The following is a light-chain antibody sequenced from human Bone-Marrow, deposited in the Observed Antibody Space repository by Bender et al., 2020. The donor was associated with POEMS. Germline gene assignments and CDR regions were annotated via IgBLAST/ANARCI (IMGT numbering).Light chain of an antibody. Sequence: SYELTQPPSVSVSPGQTARITCSGDALPIKYSYWYQQKPGQAPHLIIYKDSERPSGIPERFSGSSSGTTVTLTISGVQAEDEADYYCQSADSDVSYDWVFGGGTKLTVL. J-gene: IGLJ3*02. V-gene: IGLV3-25*03. CDR3: QSADSDVSYDWV. CDR1: ALPIKY. CDR2: KDS.